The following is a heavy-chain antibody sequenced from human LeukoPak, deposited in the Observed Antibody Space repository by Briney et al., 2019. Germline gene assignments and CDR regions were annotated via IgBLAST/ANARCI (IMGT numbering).Heavy chain of an antibody. CDR3: ARAKYDSSGYCWFDP. Sequence: ASVKVSCKASGYTFTGYYIHWVRQAPGQGLEWMGRINPNTGGTDYAQKFQGRVTMTRDTSITTAYMELRSLRSDDTAVYYCARAKYDSSGYCWFDPWGQGTLVTVSS. V-gene: IGHV1-2*06. CDR1: GYTFTGYY. J-gene: IGHJ5*02. D-gene: IGHD3-22*01. CDR2: INPNTGGT.